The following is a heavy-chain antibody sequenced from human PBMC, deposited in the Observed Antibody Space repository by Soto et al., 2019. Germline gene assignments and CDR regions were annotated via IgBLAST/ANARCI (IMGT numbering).Heavy chain of an antibody. CDR3: AKGILRRDAFDI. J-gene: IGHJ3*02. CDR2: ISGSGGST. V-gene: IGHV3-23*01. Sequence: GGSLRLSCAASGFTFSSYAMSWVRQAPGKGLEWVSAISGSGGSTYYADSVKGRFTISRDNSKKTLYLQMNSLRAEDTAVYYCAKGILRRDAFDIWGQGTMVTVSS. CDR1: GFTFSSYA.